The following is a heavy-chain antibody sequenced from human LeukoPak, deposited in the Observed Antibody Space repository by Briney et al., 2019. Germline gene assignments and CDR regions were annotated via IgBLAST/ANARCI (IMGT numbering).Heavy chain of an antibody. D-gene: IGHD3-22*01. V-gene: IGHV4-30-4*08. CDR2: IYYSGST. CDR3: ARLYYYDSSGPHYYMDV. Sequence: PSETLSLTCTVSGGSISSGDYYWSWIRQPPGKVREWIGYIYYSGSTYQNPSLKSRITISVDTSKNQFSLKLSSVTAADTAVYYCARLYYYDSSGPHYYMDVWGKGITVTVSS. J-gene: IGHJ6*03. CDR1: GGSISSGDYY.